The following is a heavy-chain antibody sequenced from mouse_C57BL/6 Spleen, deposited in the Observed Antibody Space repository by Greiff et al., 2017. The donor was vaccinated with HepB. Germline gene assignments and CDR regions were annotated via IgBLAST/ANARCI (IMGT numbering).Heavy chain of an antibody. Sequence: EVQLVESGGGLVKPGGSLKLSCAASGFTFSDYGMHWVRQAPEKGLEWVAYISSGSSTIYYADTVKGRFTISRDNAKNTLFLQMTSLRSEDTAMYYCARTITTVVAGNYAMDYWGQGTSVTVSS. CDR1: GFTFSDYG. CDR3: ARTITTVVAGNYAMDY. V-gene: IGHV5-17*01. J-gene: IGHJ4*01. D-gene: IGHD1-1*01. CDR2: ISSGSSTI.